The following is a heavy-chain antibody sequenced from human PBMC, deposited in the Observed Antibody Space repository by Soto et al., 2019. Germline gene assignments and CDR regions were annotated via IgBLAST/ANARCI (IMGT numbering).Heavy chain of an antibody. V-gene: IGHV3-23*01. CDR3: AKWAVGFDY. J-gene: IGHJ4*02. Sequence: EVQLLESGGGLVQPGGSLRLSCEASGFTFSSYAMSWVRQAPGNGLEWVSTILGSGGNTYYADSVKGRFTISRDNSKNTLYLQMNSLRAEDTAVYYCAKWAVGFDYWGQGTLVTVSS. CDR2: ILGSGGNT. CDR1: GFTFSSYA.